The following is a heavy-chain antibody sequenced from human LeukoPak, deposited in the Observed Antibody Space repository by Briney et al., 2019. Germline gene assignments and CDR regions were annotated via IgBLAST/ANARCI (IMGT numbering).Heavy chain of an antibody. D-gene: IGHD3-16*01. Sequence: GGSLRLSCAASGFTFSTYAMSWVRQAPGKGLEWVSGISGSGLSTSYADSVKGRFTISRDNSKNTLYLQMNSLRAEDTAVYYCARKLWHRNDCWGQGTLVTVSS. CDR1: GFTFSTYA. V-gene: IGHV3-23*01. CDR2: ISGSGLST. J-gene: IGHJ4*02. CDR3: ARKLWHRNDC.